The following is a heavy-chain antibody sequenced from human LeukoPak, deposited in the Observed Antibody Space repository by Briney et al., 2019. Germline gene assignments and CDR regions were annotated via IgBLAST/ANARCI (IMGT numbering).Heavy chain of an antibody. Sequence: ASVKVSCKASGGTFSSYAISWVRQAPGQGLEWMGGIIPIFGTANYAQKFQGRVTITADESTSTAYMELSSLRSEDTAVYYCARDRARTTVVTLGAAFDIWGRGTMVTVSS. D-gene: IGHD4-23*01. CDR1: GGTFSSYA. CDR2: IIPIFGTA. CDR3: ARDRARTTVVTLGAAFDI. V-gene: IGHV1-69*13. J-gene: IGHJ3*02.